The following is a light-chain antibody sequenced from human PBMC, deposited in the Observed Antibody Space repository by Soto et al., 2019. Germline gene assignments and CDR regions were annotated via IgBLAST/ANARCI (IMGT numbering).Light chain of an antibody. Sequence: QSVLTQPPSVSGAPGQRITLACTGSQSSRRKSYDVHWYQQLPGTAPKLLIYGNSDRPSGVPDRFSGSKSGTSASLAITGLQAEDEADYYCQSYDSSLSAYVFGTGTKVTVL. V-gene: IGLV1-40*01. CDR3: QSYDSSLSAYV. CDR2: GNS. J-gene: IGLJ1*01. CDR1: QSSRRKSYD.